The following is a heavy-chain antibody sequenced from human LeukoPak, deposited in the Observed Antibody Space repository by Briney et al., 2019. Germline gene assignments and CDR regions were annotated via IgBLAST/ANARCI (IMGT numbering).Heavy chain of an antibody. D-gene: IGHD2-2*01. Sequence: ASVKVSCKASGYTFSAYYMHWVRQAPGQGLEWMGWINPNSGGTNYAQKFQGRVTMTRDTSISTAYMEVNRLRSDDTAVYYCARAPTPDSTTSLIQLDWGQGTLVTVSS. CDR1: GYTFSAYY. V-gene: IGHV1-2*02. CDR2: INPNSGGT. J-gene: IGHJ4*02. CDR3: ARAPTPDSTTSLIQLD.